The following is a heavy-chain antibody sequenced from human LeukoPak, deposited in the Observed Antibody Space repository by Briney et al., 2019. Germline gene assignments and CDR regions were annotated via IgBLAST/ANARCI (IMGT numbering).Heavy chain of an antibody. V-gene: IGHV3-33*06. D-gene: IGHD2-8*01. Sequence: PGRSLRLSCAASGFTFSSYGMHWVRQAPGKGLEWVAVIWYDGSNTYYADSVKGRFTISRDNSRNTLYLQMNSLRAEDTAVYYCAKDTCTNGVCSRVAGTGYYYYYMDVWGRGTTVTVSS. CDR3: AKDTCTNGVCSRVAGTGYYYYYMDV. J-gene: IGHJ6*03. CDR2: IWYDGSNT. CDR1: GFTFSSYG.